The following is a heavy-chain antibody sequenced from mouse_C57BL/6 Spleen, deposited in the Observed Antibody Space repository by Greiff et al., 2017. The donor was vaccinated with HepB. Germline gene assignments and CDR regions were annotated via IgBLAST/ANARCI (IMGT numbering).Heavy chain of an antibody. Sequence: EVKVEESGGGLVKPGGSLKLSCAASGFTFSDYGMHWVRQAPEKGLEWVAYISSGSSTIYYADTVKGRFTISRDNAKNTLFLQMTSLRSEDTAMYYCARARHAMDYWGQGTSVTVSS. CDR2: ISSGSSTI. V-gene: IGHV5-17*01. CDR3: ARARHAMDY. J-gene: IGHJ4*01. CDR1: GFTFSDYG.